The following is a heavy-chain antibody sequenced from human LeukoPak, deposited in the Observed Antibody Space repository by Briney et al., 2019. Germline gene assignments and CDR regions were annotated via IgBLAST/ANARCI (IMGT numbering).Heavy chain of an antibody. CDR1: GFTFSSYA. J-gene: IGHJ4*02. D-gene: IGHD5-18*01. Sequence: GGSLRLSCAASGFTFSSYAMSWVRQAPGKGLEWVSAISGSGGSTYYADSVKGRFTISRDNSKNTLYLRMNSLRAEDTAVYYCATGYSYGPDRSDYWGQGTLVTVS. CDR3: ATGYSYGPDRSDY. V-gene: IGHV3-23*01. CDR2: ISGSGGST.